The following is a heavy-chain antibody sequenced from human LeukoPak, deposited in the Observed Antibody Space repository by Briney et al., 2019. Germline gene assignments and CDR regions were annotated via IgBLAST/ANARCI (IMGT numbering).Heavy chain of an antibody. D-gene: IGHD5-18*01. V-gene: IGHV3-33*01. CDR2: IRYDGSNK. J-gene: IGHJ4*02. CDR1: GFTFSSYG. Sequence: GRSLRLSCAASGFTFSSYGMHWVRQAPGKGLEWVAFIRYDGSNKYYADSVKGRFTISRDNSKNTLYLQMNSLRAEDTAVYYCARDGGDTAMAAVFDYWGQGTLVTVSS. CDR3: ARDGGDTAMAAVFDY.